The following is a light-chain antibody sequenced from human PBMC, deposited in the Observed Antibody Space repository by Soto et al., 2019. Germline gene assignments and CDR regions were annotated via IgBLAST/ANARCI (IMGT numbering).Light chain of an antibody. CDR2: AVS. J-gene: IGLJ1*01. Sequence: QSSLTQPASVSWSPEQSILISFSGTSSDIGSYNHVAWYQQFPGKSPKLMIYAVSDRPPGVSDPLFGSKSGITASLTISGLQTEDEADYYCISYTDRQSYLFGTGTKVPVL. CDR3: ISYTDRQSYL. CDR1: SSDIGSYNH. V-gene: IGLV2-14*03.